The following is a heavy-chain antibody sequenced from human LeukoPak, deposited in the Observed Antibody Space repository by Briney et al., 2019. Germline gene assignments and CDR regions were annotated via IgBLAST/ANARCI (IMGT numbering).Heavy chain of an antibody. CDR1: GYTFTSYY. D-gene: IGHD2-15*01. Sequence: ASVNVSCKASGYTFTSYYMHWVRQAPGQGLEWMGIINPSGGSTSYAQKFQGRVTMTRDTSTRTVYMELSSLRSEDTAVYYCARTLIVVVAATYYGMDVWGQGTTVTVSS. CDR2: INPSGGST. J-gene: IGHJ6*02. CDR3: ARTLIVVVAATYYGMDV. V-gene: IGHV1-46*01.